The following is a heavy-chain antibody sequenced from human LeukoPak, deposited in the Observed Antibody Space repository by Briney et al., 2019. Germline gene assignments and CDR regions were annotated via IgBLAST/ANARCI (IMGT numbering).Heavy chain of an antibody. Sequence: SETLSLTCTVSGGSISSSSYYWSWIRQPPGKGLEWIGEINHSGSTNYNPSLKSRVTISVDTSKNQFSLKLSSVTAADTAAYYCAQGPGSPFDIWGQGTMVTVSS. V-gene: IGHV4-39*07. J-gene: IGHJ3*02. CDR2: INHSGST. CDR1: GGSISSSSYY. CDR3: AQGPGSPFDI. D-gene: IGHD2-15*01.